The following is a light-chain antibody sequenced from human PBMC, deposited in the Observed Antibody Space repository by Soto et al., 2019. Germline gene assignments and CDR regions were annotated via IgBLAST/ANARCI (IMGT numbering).Light chain of an antibody. J-gene: IGKJ1*01. V-gene: IGKV2-28*01. Sequence: DIVMTQSPLSLPVTPGEPASISCRSSQSLLHSNGYNYLDWYLQKPGQSPHLLIYLGSNRASGVPERFSGSGSGTDFTLKISRVEAEDVGVYYCMQAVQTPPTFGQGTKVEIK. CDR1: QSLLHSNGYNY. CDR3: MQAVQTPPT. CDR2: LGS.